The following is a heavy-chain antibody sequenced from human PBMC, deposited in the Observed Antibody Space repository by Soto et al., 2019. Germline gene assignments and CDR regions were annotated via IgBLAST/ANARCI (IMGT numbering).Heavy chain of an antibody. CDR1: GFTFSNYA. V-gene: IGHV3-23*01. D-gene: IGHD1-26*01. J-gene: IGHJ6*02. Sequence: PGGSLRLSCAASGFTFSNYAMSWVRQAPGKGLEWVSAISGGGATTYYADSVKGRFTLSRDNSNNTLHLQLNSLRAEDTAIYYCAKGYGTTRPYGMDVWGQGTKVTVSS. CDR2: ISGGGATT. CDR3: AKGYGTTRPYGMDV.